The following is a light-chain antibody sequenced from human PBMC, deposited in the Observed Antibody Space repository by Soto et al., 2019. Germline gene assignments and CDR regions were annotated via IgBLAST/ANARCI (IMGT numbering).Light chain of an antibody. J-gene: IGKJ4*01. CDR2: DAS. CDR1: QSINIW. Sequence: DIQMTQSPSTLSASVGDRVTITCRASQSINIWLAWYQQKPGKAPKLLIYDASSLQSGVPSRFRGSTSGTEFTLTISSLQPDDFATYYCQQYNSYPLTFGGGTKVDI. CDR3: QQYNSYPLT. V-gene: IGKV1-5*01.